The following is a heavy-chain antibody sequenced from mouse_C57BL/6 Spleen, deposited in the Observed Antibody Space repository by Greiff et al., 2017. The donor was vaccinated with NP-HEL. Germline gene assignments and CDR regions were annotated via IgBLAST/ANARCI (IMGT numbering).Heavy chain of an antibody. V-gene: IGHV5-17*01. J-gene: IGHJ2*01. CDR3: AGNWDDFDY. D-gene: IGHD4-1*01. Sequence: EVMLVESGGGLVKPGGSLKLSCAASGFTFSDYGMHWVRQAPEKGLEWVAYISSGSSTIYYADTVKGRFTISRDNAKNTLFLQMTRLMSEDTAMYYCAGNWDDFDYWGQGTTLTVSS. CDR2: ISSGSSTI. CDR1: GFTFSDYG.